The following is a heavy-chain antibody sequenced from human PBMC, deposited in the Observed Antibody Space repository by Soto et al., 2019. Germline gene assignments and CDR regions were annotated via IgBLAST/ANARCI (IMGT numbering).Heavy chain of an antibody. CDR2: IVVGSGNT. V-gene: IGHV1-58*01. CDR1: GFTFPSSA. Sequence: QMQLVQSGPEVKKPGTSVKVSCKASGFTFPSSAVQWVRQARGQRLEWIARIVVGSGNTNYAQKFKERLTISRDMYTNTAYMELSSLRSEDTAVYYCAAVPYYYDTSGTYFDYWGQGTLVTVSS. D-gene: IGHD3-22*01. J-gene: IGHJ4*02. CDR3: AAVPYYYDTSGTYFDY.